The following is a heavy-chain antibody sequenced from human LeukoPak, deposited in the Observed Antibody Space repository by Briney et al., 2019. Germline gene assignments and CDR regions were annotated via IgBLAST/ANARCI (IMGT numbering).Heavy chain of an antibody. CDR3: ARGERDGYNC. CDR2: INHSGST. J-gene: IGHJ4*02. D-gene: IGHD5-24*01. V-gene: IGHV4-34*01. CDR1: GFTFSSYA. Sequence: GSLRLSCAASGFTFSSYAMSLIRQPPGKGLEWIGEINHSGSTNYNPSLKSRVTISVDTSKNQFSLKLSSVTAADTAVYYCARGERDGYNCWGQGTLVTVSS.